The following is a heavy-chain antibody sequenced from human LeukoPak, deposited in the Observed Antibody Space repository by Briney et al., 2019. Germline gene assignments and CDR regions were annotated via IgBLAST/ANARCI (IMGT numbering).Heavy chain of an antibody. Sequence: GGSLRLSCAVSGSTVSSNYMSWVRQAPGKGLEWVSVIYAGGSTFYADSVKGRFTISRDNSKNTLFLQMNSLRAEDTAVYYCASAPAIYASGSFFNVWGQGTLVTVSS. J-gene: IGHJ4*02. CDR3: ASAPAIYASGSFFNV. CDR2: IYAGGST. D-gene: IGHD3-10*01. CDR1: GSTVSSNY. V-gene: IGHV3-53*01.